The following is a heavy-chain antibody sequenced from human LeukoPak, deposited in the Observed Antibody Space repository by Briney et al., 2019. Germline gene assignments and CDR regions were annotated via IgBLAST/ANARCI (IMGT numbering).Heavy chain of an antibody. D-gene: IGHD3-10*01. Sequence: GGSLRLSCAASGFTFSSYGMHWVRQAPGKGLEWVAVISYDGSNKYYADSVKGRFTISRDNSKNTLYLQMNSLRAEDTAVYYCARESGYHGSGFDPWGQGTLVTVSS. CDR3: ARESGYHGSGFDP. CDR1: GFTFSSYG. J-gene: IGHJ5*02. V-gene: IGHV3-30*03. CDR2: ISYDGSNK.